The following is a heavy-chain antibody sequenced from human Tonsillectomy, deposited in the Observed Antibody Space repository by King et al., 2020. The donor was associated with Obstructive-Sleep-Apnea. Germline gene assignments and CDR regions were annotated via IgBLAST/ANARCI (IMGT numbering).Heavy chain of an antibody. CDR2: INPDRGGT. V-gene: IGHV1-2*02. CDR3: ARDLGPGGSSSNWFDP. Sequence: QLVQSGAEVKKPGASVKVSCRASGYIFTDYYMHWVRQAPGQGLEWMGWINPDRGGTDYAQRFQGRVTLTRDTAISTAYMELRGLRSDDTAVYYCARDLGPGGSSSNWFDPWGQGPLVTVSS. CDR1: GYIFTDYY. D-gene: IGHD6-13*01. J-gene: IGHJ5*02.